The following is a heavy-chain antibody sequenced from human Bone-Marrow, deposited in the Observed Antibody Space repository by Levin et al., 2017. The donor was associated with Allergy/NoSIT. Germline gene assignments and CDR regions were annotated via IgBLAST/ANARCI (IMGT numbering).Heavy chain of an antibody. V-gene: IGHV4-59*01. CDR3: ARLLRPDIAAAGTDFDY. J-gene: IGHJ4*02. Sequence: SETLSLTCTVSGGSISSYYWSWIRQPPGKGLEWIGYIYYSGSTNYNPSLKSRVTISVDTSKNQFSLKLSSVTAADTAVYYCARLLRPDIAAAGTDFDYWGQGTLVTVSS. CDR1: GGSISSYY. CDR2: IYYSGST. D-gene: IGHD6-13*01.